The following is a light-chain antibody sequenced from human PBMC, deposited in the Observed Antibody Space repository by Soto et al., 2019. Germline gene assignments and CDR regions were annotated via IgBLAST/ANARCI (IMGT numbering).Light chain of an antibody. Sequence: SYELTQPPSGSVAPGKTARITCGGNNIGSKSVHWYQQKPGQAPVLVIYYDSDRPSGIPERFSGSNSGNTATLTISRVEAGDEADYYCQVWDSSSDVVFGGGTKLTVL. CDR1: NIGSKS. V-gene: IGLV3-21*04. CDR2: YDS. J-gene: IGLJ2*01. CDR3: QVWDSSSDVV.